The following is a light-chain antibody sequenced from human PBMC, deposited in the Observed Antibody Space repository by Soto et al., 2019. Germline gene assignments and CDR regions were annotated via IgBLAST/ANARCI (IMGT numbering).Light chain of an antibody. Sequence: EIVLTQSPDTLSLSLGERATLSCRASQSVNRNNLAWYQQKPGQAPRLIIYGASSRATGIPDRFSGSGSGTDFTLTISRLETEDFAVYYCQQYGDSLWTFGQGTKVEIK. CDR1: QSVNRNN. CDR3: QQYGDSLWT. V-gene: IGKV3-20*01. CDR2: GAS. J-gene: IGKJ1*01.